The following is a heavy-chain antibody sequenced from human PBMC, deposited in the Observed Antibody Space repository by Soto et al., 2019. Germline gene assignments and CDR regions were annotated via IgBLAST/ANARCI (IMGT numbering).Heavy chain of an antibody. CDR2: INPNSGGT. J-gene: IGHJ4*02. D-gene: IGHD2-15*01. Sequence: VKVSCKASGYTFTGYSMYWVRQAPGQGLEWMGWINPNSGGTNYAQKFQGWVTMTRDTSISTAYMELSRLRSDDTAVYYCARDNCSGGSCTYYFDYWGQGTLVTVSS. CDR1: GYTFTGYS. V-gene: IGHV1-2*04. CDR3: ARDNCSGGSCTYYFDY.